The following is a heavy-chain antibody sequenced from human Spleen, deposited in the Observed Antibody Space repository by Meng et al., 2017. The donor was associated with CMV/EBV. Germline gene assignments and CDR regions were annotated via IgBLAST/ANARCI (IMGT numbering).Heavy chain of an antibody. D-gene: IGHD6-13*01. V-gene: IGHV3-11*01. J-gene: IGHJ4*02. CDR3: ARVERQQLVFDY. CDR1: GFTFSDYY. CDR2: ISSSGSTI. Sequence: GESLKISCAASGFTFSDYYMSWIRQAPGKGLEWVSYISSSGSTIYYADSVKGRFTISRDNAKNSLYLQMNSLRDEDTAVYYCARVERQQLVFDYWGQGTLVTVSS.